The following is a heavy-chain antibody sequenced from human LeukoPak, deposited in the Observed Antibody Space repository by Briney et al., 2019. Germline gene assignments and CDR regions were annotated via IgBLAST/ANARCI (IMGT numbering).Heavy chain of an antibody. J-gene: IGHJ6*02. CDR2: MNPNRGNT. CDR3: ARVIAAAGPGDYYYGMDV. D-gene: IGHD6-13*01. Sequence: ASVKVSCKASGYTFTSYDINWVRQATGQGLEWMGWMNPNRGNTGYAQKCQGRVTMTRNTSISTAYMELSSLRSEDTAVYYCARVIAAAGPGDYYYGMDVWGQGTTVTVSS. CDR1: GYTFTSYD. V-gene: IGHV1-8*01.